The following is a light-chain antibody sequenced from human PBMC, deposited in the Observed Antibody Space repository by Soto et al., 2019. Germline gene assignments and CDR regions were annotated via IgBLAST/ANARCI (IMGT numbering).Light chain of an antibody. Sequence: LTHPASVSGSPGQSITISCTGTSSDVGGYNYVSWYQQHPGKAPQLMIYAVSNRPSGVSNRFSGSKSGSTASLTISGLQAEDEADYYCTAYTSSNTYVFGTGTKVTVL. CDR2: AVS. V-gene: IGLV2-14*01. CDR1: SSDVGGYNY. CDR3: TAYTSSNTYV. J-gene: IGLJ1*01.